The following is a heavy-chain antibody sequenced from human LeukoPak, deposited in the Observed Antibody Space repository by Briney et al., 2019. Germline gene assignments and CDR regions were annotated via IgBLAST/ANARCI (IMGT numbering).Heavy chain of an antibody. CDR3: AKDRGIGSGGNSGSFDY. CDR1: GFTFSNYF. J-gene: IGHJ4*02. CDR2: ISGSSAT. Sequence: PGGSLRLSRAASGFTFSNYFMTWIRQAPGEGPEWVSYISGSSATYYADSVKGRFTISRDNAKNSLYLQMNSLRAEDTAVYYCAKDRGIGSGGNSGSFDYWGQGTLVTVSS. V-gene: IGHV3-69-1*01. D-gene: IGHD4-23*01.